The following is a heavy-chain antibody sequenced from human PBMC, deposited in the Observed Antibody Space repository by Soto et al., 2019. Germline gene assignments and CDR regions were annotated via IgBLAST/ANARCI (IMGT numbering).Heavy chain of an antibody. CDR1: GFTFSDYY. D-gene: IGHD3-9*01. Sequence: PGGSLRLSCAASGFTFSDYYMSWIRQAPGKGLEWVSYISSSSSYTNYADSVKGRFTISRDNAKNSLYLQMNSLRAEDTAVYYCARDRKRSRYDILTGYSPRKPKSYGMDVWGQGTTVTVSS. CDR2: ISSSSSYT. V-gene: IGHV3-11*05. J-gene: IGHJ6*02. CDR3: ARDRKRSRYDILTGYSPRKPKSYGMDV.